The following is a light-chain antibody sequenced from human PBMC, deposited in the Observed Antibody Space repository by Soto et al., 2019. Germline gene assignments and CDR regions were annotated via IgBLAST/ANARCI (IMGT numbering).Light chain of an antibody. CDR2: GAS. V-gene: IGKV3-20*01. CDR3: QEYGGSPMFT. CDR1: QSVSSNY. Sequence: EIVLTQSPGTLSLSPGERATLSCRASQSVSSNYLAWYQQKPGQAPRLLIYGASRGAAGIPDRFSGSGSGTDFTLSISRLEPEYFAVYFCQEYGGSPMFTVGQGTKVDIK. J-gene: IGKJ2*01.